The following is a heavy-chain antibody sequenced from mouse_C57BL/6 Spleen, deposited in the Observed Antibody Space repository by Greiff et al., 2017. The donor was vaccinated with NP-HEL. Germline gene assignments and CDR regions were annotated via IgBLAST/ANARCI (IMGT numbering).Heavy chain of an antibody. CDR3: ARDDYYGSSYEKAWFAY. CDR1: GYAFSSSW. V-gene: IGHV1-82*01. Sequence: VQLQQSGPELVKPGASVKISCKASGYAFSSSWMNWVKQRPGKGLEWIGRIYPGDGDTNYNGKFKGKATLTADKSSSTAYMQLSSLTSEDYAVYFCARDDYYGSSYEKAWFAYWGQGTLVTVSA. CDR2: IYPGDGDT. D-gene: IGHD1-1*01. J-gene: IGHJ3*01.